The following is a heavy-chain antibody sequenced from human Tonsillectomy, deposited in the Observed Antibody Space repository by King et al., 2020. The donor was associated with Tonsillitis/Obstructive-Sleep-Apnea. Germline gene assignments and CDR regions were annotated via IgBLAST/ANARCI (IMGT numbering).Heavy chain of an antibody. CDR2: IYAAGST. J-gene: IGHJ4*02. D-gene: IGHD2-21*01. CDR3: ARDGYCGGDCY. CDR1: GFTVNSNE. Sequence: VQLVESGGGLIQPGGSLRLSCAASGFTVNSNEMSWVRQAQGKGLEWVSVIYAAGSTYYADSVKGRFTISRDNSKNTVYFQMSSLRVEDTAVYYCARDGYCGGDCYWGQGTLVTVSS. V-gene: IGHV3-53*01.